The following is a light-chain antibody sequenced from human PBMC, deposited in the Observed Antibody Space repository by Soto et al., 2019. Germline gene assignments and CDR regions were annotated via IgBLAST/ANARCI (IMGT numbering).Light chain of an antibody. V-gene: IGKV1-39*01. CDR3: QQSYSSPPT. CDR1: QSISTY. Sequence: DIQMTQSPSSLSVSVGDRVTITCRASQSISTYLHWYQQKPGTAPKLLIYAASNLQSGVPSRFGGSGSGTEFTLTIGSLQPEDFATYHCQQSYSSPPTFGQGTRLEIK. J-gene: IGKJ2*01. CDR2: AAS.